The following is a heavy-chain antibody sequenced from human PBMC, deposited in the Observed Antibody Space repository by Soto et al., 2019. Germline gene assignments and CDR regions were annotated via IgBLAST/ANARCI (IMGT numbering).Heavy chain of an antibody. CDR1: GYSFTSYW. J-gene: IGHJ6*02. D-gene: IGHD6-6*01. CDR3: ERRKRGGQLGVSYGTDV. CDR2: IYPGESDT. Sequence: PGEPLKISCKGSGYSFTSYWIGWVRQMPGNGLEWMGIIYPGESDTRYSPSFQGQVTISADKSISTAYLQWSSLKASDTAMYYCERRKRGGQLGVSYGTDVWGQGTTVTVSS. V-gene: IGHV5-51*01.